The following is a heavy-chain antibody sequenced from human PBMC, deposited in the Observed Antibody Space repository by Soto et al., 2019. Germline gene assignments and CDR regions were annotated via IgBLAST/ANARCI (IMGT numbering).Heavy chain of an antibody. J-gene: IGHJ4*02. V-gene: IGHV3-66*01. CDR1: GFTVSNLY. Sequence: EVQLVESGGGLVQPGGSLRLSCAASGFTVSNLYMTWVRQAPGKGLQWVAVISSGGSSYYADSVKGRFTISRDNSKNTLYLEMNSLRAEDTAVYYCARDTFGGAYDFLHGGQGTLVTVCS. CDR3: ARDTFGGAYDFLH. D-gene: IGHD3-3*01. CDR2: ISSGGSS.